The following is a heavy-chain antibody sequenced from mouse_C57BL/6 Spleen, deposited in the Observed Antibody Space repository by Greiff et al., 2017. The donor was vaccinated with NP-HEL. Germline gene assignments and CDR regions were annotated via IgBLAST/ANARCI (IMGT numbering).Heavy chain of an antibody. Sequence: QVQLQQSGPELVKPGASVTISCKASGYAFSSSWMNWVKQRPGKGLEWIGRLYPGDGDTNYNGKFKGKATLTADKSSSTAYMQLSSLTSEDSAVYFCARSRGNYGYFDVWGTGTTVTVSS. CDR1: GYAFSSSW. CDR3: ARSRGNYGYFDV. CDR2: LYPGDGDT. V-gene: IGHV1-82*01. J-gene: IGHJ1*03. D-gene: IGHD2-1*01.